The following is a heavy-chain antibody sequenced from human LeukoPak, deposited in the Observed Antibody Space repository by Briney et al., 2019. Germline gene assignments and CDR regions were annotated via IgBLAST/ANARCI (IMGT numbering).Heavy chain of an antibody. Sequence: SETLSLTCAVSGGSISSGGYYWSWIRQPPGKGLEWIGEINHSGSTNYNPSLKSRVTISVDTSKNQFSLKLSSVTAADTAVYYCARSIRLGELLNRKKKSLDYWGQGTLVTVSS. D-gene: IGHD3-16*01. V-gene: IGHV4-34*01. J-gene: IGHJ4*02. CDR3: ARSIRLGELLNRKKKSLDY. CDR2: INHSGST. CDR1: GGSISSGGYY.